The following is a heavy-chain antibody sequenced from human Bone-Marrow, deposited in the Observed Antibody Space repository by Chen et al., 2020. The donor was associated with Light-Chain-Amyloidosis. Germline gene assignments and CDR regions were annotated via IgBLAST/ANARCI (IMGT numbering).Heavy chain of an antibody. J-gene: IGHJ4*02. Sequence: GGLVQPGGSLKLSCVASGFNFSGSAINWVRQASGKGPEWVGRIRTTFNNYATRYAESVKGRITLSRDDSRNTTYLHVSSLRIEDTAVYYCTTRFYDKSTYYFEYWGQGTLVAVSS. CDR1: GFNFSGSA. V-gene: IGHV3-73*01. D-gene: IGHD3-22*01. CDR3: TTRFYDKSTYYFEY. CDR2: IRTTFNNYAT.